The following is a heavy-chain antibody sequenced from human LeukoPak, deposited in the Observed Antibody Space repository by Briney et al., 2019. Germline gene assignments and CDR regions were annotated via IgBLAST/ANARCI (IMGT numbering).Heavy chain of an antibody. CDR1: GFNFSSYA. CDR2: ISDDGSNK. CDR3: ASTYDFWSGYPALYYYYYGMDV. J-gene: IGHJ6*02. D-gene: IGHD3-3*01. V-gene: IGHV3-30-3*01. Sequence: PGGSLRLSCAASGFNFSSYAMHWVRQAPGKGLEWVAVISDDGSNKYYADSVKGRFTISRDNSKNTLYLQMNSLRAEDTAVYYCASTYDFWSGYPALYYYYYGMDVWGQGTTVTVSS.